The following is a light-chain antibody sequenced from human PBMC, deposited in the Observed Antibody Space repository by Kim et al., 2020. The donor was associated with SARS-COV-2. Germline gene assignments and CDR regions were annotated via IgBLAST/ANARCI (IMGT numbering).Light chain of an antibody. J-gene: IGLJ1*01. Sequence: GQSITISCTGTSSDVGGYNYVSWYQQHPGKAPKLMIYDVINRPSGVSNRFSGSKSGNTASLTISGLQAEDEADYYCSSYTSSSTNVFGTGTKVTVL. CDR3: SSYTSSSTNV. V-gene: IGLV2-14*03. CDR2: DVI. CDR1: SSDVGGYNY.